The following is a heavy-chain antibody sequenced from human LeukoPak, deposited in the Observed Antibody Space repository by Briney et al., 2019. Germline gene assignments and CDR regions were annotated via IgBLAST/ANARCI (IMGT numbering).Heavy chain of an antibody. CDR2: IYYSGST. D-gene: IGHD6-13*01. J-gene: IGHJ3*02. CDR1: GGSISSGDYY. Sequence: SQTQSLTCTVSGGSISSGDYYWSWIRQPPGKGLEWIGYIYYSGSTYYNPSLKSRVTISVDTSKNQFSLKLSSVTAADTAVYYCARGRGSSSWYASVDAFDIWGQGTMVTVSS. CDR3: ARGRGSSSWYASVDAFDI. V-gene: IGHV4-30-4*01.